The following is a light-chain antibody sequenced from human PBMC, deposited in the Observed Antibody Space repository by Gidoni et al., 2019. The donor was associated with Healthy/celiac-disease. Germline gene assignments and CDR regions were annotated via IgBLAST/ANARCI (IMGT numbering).Light chain of an antibody. V-gene: IGKV1-27*01. J-gene: IGKJ1*01. Sequence: DIQITQSPSSLSASVGDRVTITCGASQGISNYLAWYQQKPGKVPKLLIYAASTLQSGVPSRFSGSGSGTDFTLTISSLQPEDVATYYCQKYNSAPWTCGQGTKVEIK. CDR1: QGISNY. CDR3: QKYNSAPWT. CDR2: AAS.